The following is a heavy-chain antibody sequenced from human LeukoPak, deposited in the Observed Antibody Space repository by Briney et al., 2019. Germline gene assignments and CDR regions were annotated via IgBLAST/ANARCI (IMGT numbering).Heavy chain of an antibody. CDR2: IYYSGSA. J-gene: IGHJ6*03. D-gene: IGHD3-10*01. V-gene: IGHV4-39*01. CDR1: GGSISTSTYY. CDR3: ARGSGSYYLYYYYYYMDV. Sequence: SETLSLTCSVSGGSISTSTYYWAWIRQPPGKGLEWIGSIYYSGSASYNPSLESRVTISVDTSKNQFSLKLSSVTAADTAVYYCARGSGSYYLYYYYYYMDVWGKGTTVTISS.